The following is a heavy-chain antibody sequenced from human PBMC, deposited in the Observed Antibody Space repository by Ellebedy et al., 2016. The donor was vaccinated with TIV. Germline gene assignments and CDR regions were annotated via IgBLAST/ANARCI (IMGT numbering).Heavy chain of an antibody. CDR3: AEGRSGWYYFDY. Sequence: SETLSLTCAVYGGSFSGYYWSWIRQPPGKGLEWIGEINQSGRTNYNPSLDKGRVTISVDTSKNQFSLRLSSVTVADTAVYYCAEGRSGWYYFDYWGQGTLVTVPP. V-gene: IGHV4-34*01. CDR1: GGSFSGYY. CDR2: INQSGRT. D-gene: IGHD6-19*01. J-gene: IGHJ4*02.